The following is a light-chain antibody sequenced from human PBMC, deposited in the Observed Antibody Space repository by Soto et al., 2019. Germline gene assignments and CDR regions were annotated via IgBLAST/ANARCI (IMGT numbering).Light chain of an antibody. J-gene: IGLJ3*02. V-gene: IGLV1-40*01. CDR3: QSYDSSLSGWV. Sequence: QSVLTQPPSVPGAPGQRVTISCTGSSSNIGAGYDVHWYQQLPGTAPKLLIYGNSNRPSGVPDRFSGSKSGTSASLAITGLQAEDEADYYCQSYDSSLSGWVFGGGTKLNVL. CDR2: GNS. CDR1: SSNIGAGYD.